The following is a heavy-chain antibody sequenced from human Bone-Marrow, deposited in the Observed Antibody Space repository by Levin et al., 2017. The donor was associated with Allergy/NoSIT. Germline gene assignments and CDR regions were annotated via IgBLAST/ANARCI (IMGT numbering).Heavy chain of an antibody. D-gene: IGHD6-13*01. CDR1: GFSFGDYA. J-gene: IGHJ5*01. CDR3: VKDIDERIARDDWYDS. CDR2: ISWNAGSI. Sequence: GGSLRLSCAASGFSFGDYAMHWVRQSPGKGLEWVSGISWNAGSILYAESVKGRFTISRDNGKRSLFLQMNTLKPEDTAFYYCVKDIDERIARDDWYDSWGQGALV. V-gene: IGHV3-9*01.